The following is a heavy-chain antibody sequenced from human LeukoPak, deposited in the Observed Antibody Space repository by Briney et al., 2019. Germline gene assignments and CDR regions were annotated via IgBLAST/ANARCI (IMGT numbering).Heavy chain of an antibody. CDR1: GGSIRPYY. CDR3: ARETYSGYGGGYFDY. CDR2: IHYSGST. Sequence: PSETLSLTCTVSGGSIRPYYWSWIRQSPGKGLEWIGYIHYSGSTSYNPSFKSRVTISSDTSKNQFSLKLSSVTAADTAAYYCARETYSGYGGGYFDYWGQGTLVTVSS. J-gene: IGHJ4*02. V-gene: IGHV4-59*12. D-gene: IGHD5-12*01.